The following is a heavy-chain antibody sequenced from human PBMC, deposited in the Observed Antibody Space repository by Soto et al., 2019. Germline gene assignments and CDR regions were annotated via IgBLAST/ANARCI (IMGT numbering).Heavy chain of an antibody. J-gene: IGHJ5*02. CDR1: GGSISSSSYY. Sequence: SETLSLTCTVSGGSISSSSYYWGWIRQPPGKGLEWIGSIYYSGSTNYNPSLKSRVTISVDTSKNQFSLKLSSVTAADTAVYYCARARGFWSGYYMVWFDPWGQGTLVTVSS. CDR3: ARARGFWSGYYMVWFDP. V-gene: IGHV4-39*07. D-gene: IGHD3-3*01. CDR2: IYYSGST.